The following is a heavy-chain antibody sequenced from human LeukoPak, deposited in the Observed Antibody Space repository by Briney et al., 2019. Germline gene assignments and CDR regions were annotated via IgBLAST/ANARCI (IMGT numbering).Heavy chain of an antibody. D-gene: IGHD3-22*01. Sequence: SVTVSCKASGGTFSSYAISWVRQAPGQGLERMGGIIPIFGTANYAQKFQGRVTITADESTSTAYMELSSLRSEDTAVYYCGVVEYYYDSSGYFPLPFDYWGQGTLVTVSS. CDR1: GGTFSSYA. CDR3: GVVEYYYDSSGYFPLPFDY. CDR2: IIPIFGTA. J-gene: IGHJ4*02. V-gene: IGHV1-69*13.